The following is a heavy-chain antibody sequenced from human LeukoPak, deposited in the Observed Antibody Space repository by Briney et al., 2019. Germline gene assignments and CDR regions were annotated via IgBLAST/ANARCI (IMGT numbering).Heavy chain of an antibody. V-gene: IGHV4-38-2*02. CDR1: GYSISSGYY. CDR3: ARVPPNYYGSGKSDWFDP. J-gene: IGHJ5*02. CDR2: IYHSGST. D-gene: IGHD3-10*01. Sequence: PSETLSLTCTVSGYSISSGYYWGWIRQPPGKGLEWIGSIYHSGSTYYNPSLKSRVTISVDTSKNQFSLKLSSVTAADTAVYYCARVPPNYYGSGKSDWFDPWGQGTLVTVSS.